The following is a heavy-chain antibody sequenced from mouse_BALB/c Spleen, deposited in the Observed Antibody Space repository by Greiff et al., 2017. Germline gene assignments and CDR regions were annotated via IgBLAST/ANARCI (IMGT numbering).Heavy chain of an antibody. CDR2: IWTGGGT. V-gene: IGHV2-9-2*01. Sequence: QVQLKESGPGLVAPSQSLSITCTVSGFSLTSYDISWIRQPPGKGLEWLGVIWTGGGTNYNSAFMSRLSISKDNSKSQVFLKMNSLQTDDTAIYYCVRDPPYYGSSYYAMDYWGQGTSVTVSS. CDR1: GFSLTSYD. D-gene: IGHD1-1*01. CDR3: VRDPPYYGSSYYAMDY. J-gene: IGHJ4*01.